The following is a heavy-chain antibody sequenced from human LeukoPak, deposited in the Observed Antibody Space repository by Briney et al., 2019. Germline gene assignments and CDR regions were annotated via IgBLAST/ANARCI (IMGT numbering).Heavy chain of an antibody. CDR1: GGSFSGYY. CDR2: INHSGST. J-gene: IGHJ4*02. Sequence: PSETLSLTCAVYGGSFSGYYWNWIRQPPGKGLEWIGEINHSGSTNYNPSLKSRVTISVDTSKNQFSLKLSSVTAADTAVYYCARGLWGGWYEVAVDYWGQGTLVTVSS. V-gene: IGHV4-34*01. CDR3: ARGLWGGWYEVAVDY. D-gene: IGHD6-19*01.